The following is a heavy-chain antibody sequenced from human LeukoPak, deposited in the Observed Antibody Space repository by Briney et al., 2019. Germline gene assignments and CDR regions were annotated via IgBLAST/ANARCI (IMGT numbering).Heavy chain of an antibody. CDR1: GYTFTSYG. CDR2: ISAYNGNT. V-gene: IGHV1-18*01. D-gene: IGHD6-19*01. Sequence: ASVKVSCKASGYTFTSYGISWVRQAPGQGLEWMGWISAYNGNTNYAQKLQGRVTMTTDTSTSTAYVELRSLRSDDTAVYYCATGSGGIAVAGTWNYFDYWGQGTLVTVSS. CDR3: ATGSGGIAVAGTWNYFDY. J-gene: IGHJ4*02.